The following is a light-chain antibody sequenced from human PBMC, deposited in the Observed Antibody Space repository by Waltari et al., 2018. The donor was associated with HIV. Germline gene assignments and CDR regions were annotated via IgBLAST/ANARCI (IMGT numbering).Light chain of an antibody. Sequence: QSALTQPASVSGSPGQSITISCTGTSSDVGGYKYVSWYQQHPGKAPKVMIYEINNRPSGVSNRFSGSKSGNTASLTISGLQAEDEADYYCSSYTANSWLFGGGTKLTVL. CDR3: SSYTANSWL. J-gene: IGLJ3*02. V-gene: IGLV2-14*01. CDR2: EIN. CDR1: SSDVGGYKY.